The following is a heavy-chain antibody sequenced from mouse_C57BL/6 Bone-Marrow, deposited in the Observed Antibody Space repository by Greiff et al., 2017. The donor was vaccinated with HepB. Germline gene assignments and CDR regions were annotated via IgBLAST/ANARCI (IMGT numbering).Heavy chain of an antibody. CDR2: FHPYNDDT. J-gene: IGHJ1*03. Sequence: VKLMESGAELVKPGASVKMSCKASGYTFTTYPIEWMKQNHGKSLEWIGNFHPYNDDTKYNEKFKGKATLTVEKSSSTVYLELSRLTSDDSAVYYCAMGVYSNSWYFDVWGTGTTVTVSS. CDR3: AMGVYSNSWYFDV. D-gene: IGHD2-5*01. V-gene: IGHV1-47*01. CDR1: GYTFTTYP.